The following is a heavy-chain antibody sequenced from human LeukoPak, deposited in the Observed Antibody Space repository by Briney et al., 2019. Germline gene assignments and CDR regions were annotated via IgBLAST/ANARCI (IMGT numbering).Heavy chain of an antibody. CDR1: GFTFDDYA. CDR2: IFASGAT. J-gene: IGHJ4*02. V-gene: IGHV3-23*01. D-gene: IGHD5-12*01. Sequence: GRSLRLSCAASGFTFDDYAMHWVRQAPGKGLEWVSNIFASGATYYADSVKGRFTVSRDISKNTLFLQMNSLRAEDTAVYYCAKDQFGGYGSIDYWGQGTLVTVSS. CDR3: AKDQFGGYGSIDY.